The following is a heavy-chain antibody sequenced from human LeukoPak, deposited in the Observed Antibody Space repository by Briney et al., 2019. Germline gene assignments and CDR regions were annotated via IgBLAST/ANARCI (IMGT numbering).Heavy chain of an antibody. Sequence: GGSLRLSCAATGFTFSSYSMNWVRQAPGKGLEWVSSISSSSSYIYYADSVKGRFTISRDNAKNSLYLQMNSLRAEDTAVYYCARAGGTTGYGPSDPWGQGTLVTVSS. V-gene: IGHV3-21*01. D-gene: IGHD1-1*01. CDR3: ARAGGTTGYGPSDP. CDR2: ISSSSSYI. CDR1: GFTFSSYS. J-gene: IGHJ5*02.